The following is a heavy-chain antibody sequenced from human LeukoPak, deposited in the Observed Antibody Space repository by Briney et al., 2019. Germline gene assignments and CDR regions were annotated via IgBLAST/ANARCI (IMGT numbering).Heavy chain of an antibody. CDR3: ARDKGLPQAFDI. J-gene: IGHJ3*02. CDR1: GGSISSFY. Sequence: SETLSLTCTVSGGSISSFYWSWIRQPPGKGLEYIGYISYGETTSYNPSLKSRVTISVDTSKNQFSLKLTSVTAADTAVYYCARDKGLPQAFDIWGQGTMVTVSS. D-gene: IGHD5/OR15-5a*01. CDR2: ISYGETT. V-gene: IGHV4-59*01.